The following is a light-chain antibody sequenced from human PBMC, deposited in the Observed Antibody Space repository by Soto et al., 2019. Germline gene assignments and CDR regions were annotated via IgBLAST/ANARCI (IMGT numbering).Light chain of an antibody. V-gene: IGKV1-39*01. Sequence: DIHMTQSPSSLSASVGDTVTITCRASQNIDMYLNWYQQKPGKAPRVLISGASNLQSGVPSRFSGSGCGTDFTLTISSLQSEDFASYFCQHTFNSPPWTFGQGTKVDIK. J-gene: IGKJ1*01. CDR1: QNIDMY. CDR3: QHTFNSPPWT. CDR2: GAS.